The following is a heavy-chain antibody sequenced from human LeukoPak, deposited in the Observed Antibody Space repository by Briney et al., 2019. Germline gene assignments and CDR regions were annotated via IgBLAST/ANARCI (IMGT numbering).Heavy chain of an antibody. V-gene: IGHV3-15*01. J-gene: IGHJ4*02. CDR3: TTGPGNSGY. CDR2: IKSKNVGETT. D-gene: IGHD4-23*01. CDR1: GLSFDNAW. Sequence: GGSLRLSCVVSGLSFDNAWMSWVRQAPGKGLEWVGRIKSKNVGETTEYAAPVQGRFTISRDDSRNTVYLQMSSLKTEDTGVYYCTTGPGNSGYWGQGTLVTVSS.